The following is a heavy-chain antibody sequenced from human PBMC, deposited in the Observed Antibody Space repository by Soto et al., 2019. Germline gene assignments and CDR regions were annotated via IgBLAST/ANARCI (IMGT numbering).Heavy chain of an antibody. Sequence: QVQMVESGGGVVQPGRSLRLSCAASGFTFSAFGMRWVRQAPGKGLEWVAVISYDGSNKNYADSVRGRFTISRDTPKNTLYLQMNSLRAEDTAVYYCAKDRQRVLYSISSERYFYYYGMDVWGQGTTVTVSS. J-gene: IGHJ6*02. V-gene: IGHV3-30*18. CDR3: AKDRQRVLYSISSERYFYYYGMDV. CDR1: GFTFSAFG. D-gene: IGHD6-6*01. CDR2: ISYDGSNK.